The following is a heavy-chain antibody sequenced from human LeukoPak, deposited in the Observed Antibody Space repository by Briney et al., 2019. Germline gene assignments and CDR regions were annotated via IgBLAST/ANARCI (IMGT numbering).Heavy chain of an antibody. D-gene: IGHD1-26*01. CDR1: GFTFSSYS. Sequence: GGSLRLSCAASGFTFSSYSLNWVRQAPGKGLEWVSSISSSSSYIYYAYSVKGRFTISRDNAKNSLYLQMNSLRAEDTAVYYCARDGIVGATRAFDYWGQGPLVTVS. J-gene: IGHJ4*02. CDR2: ISSSSSYI. V-gene: IGHV3-21*01. CDR3: ARDGIVGATRAFDY.